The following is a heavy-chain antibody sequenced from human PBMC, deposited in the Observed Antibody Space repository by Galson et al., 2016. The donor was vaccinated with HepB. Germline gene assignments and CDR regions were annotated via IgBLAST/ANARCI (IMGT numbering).Heavy chain of an antibody. V-gene: IGHV1-2*02. CDR3: ARDLASSIAAPGTVDYGMDV. CDR1: GYTFTGYY. D-gene: IGHD6-13*01. CDR2: INPNSGGT. J-gene: IGHJ6*02. Sequence: SVKVSCKASGYTFTGYYLHWVRQAPGQGLEWMGWINPNSGGTNYAQKFQGRVTMTRDTSISTAYMELSRLRSDDTAVYYCARDLASSIAAPGTVDYGMDVWGQGTTVTVSS.